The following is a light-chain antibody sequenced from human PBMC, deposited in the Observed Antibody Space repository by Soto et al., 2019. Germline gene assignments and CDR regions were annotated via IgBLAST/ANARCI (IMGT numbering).Light chain of an antibody. CDR2: GAS. CDR1: QRVSNNY. V-gene: IGKV3-20*01. J-gene: IGKJ1*01. CDR3: QQYGSSGT. Sequence: EIVLTQSPGTLSLSPGERATLSCRASQRVSNNYLAWYQQKPGQAPRLLIYGASNRATGIPDRFSGSGSGTDFTLTISRLEPEDFAVYYCQQYGSSGTFGQGTKVEIK.